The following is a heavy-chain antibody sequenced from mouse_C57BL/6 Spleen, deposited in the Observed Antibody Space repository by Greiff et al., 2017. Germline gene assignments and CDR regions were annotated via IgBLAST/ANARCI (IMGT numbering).Heavy chain of an antibody. D-gene: IGHD1-1*01. CDR1: GYTFTDYY. Sequence: EVQLQQSGPELVKPGASVKISCKASGYTFTDYYMNWVKKSHGKSLEWIGDINPNNGGNSYNQKFKGKATLTVDKSSSTAYMELRSLTSDDSAVYYCARDYGSSLYYFDDWGQGTTLTVSS. CDR2: INPNNGGN. CDR3: ARDYGSSLYYFDD. V-gene: IGHV1-26*01. J-gene: IGHJ2*01.